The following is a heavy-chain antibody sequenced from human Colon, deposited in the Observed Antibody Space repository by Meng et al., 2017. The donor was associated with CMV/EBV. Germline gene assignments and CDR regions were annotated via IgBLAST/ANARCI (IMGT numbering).Heavy chain of an antibody. CDR2: IKQGGSER. D-gene: IGHD6-6*01. Sequence: LACTGPGIPIGSYCVDLVRQAPGEGLKWVAHIKQGGSERDYVDSVKGRFIISRYNAQNSLYLQMNSLKVEDSAIYYCMTPPASSDYWGQGALVTVSS. V-gene: IGHV3-7*01. CDR1: GIPIGSYC. J-gene: IGHJ4*02. CDR3: MTPPASSDY.